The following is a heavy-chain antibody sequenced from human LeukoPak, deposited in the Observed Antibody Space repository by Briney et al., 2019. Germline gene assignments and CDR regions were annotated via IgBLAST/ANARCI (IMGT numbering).Heavy chain of an antibody. V-gene: IGHV3-13*01. D-gene: IGHD3-10*01. Sequence: GGSLRLSCAASGFTFSSYDMHWVRQATGKGLEWVSAIGTAGDTYYPGSVKGRFTISRDNSKNTLYLQMNSLRPEDRAVYYCAKPRGYGSGTHYGMDVWGQGTTVNVSS. CDR2: IGTAGDT. CDR1: GFTFSSYD. CDR3: AKPRGYGSGTHYGMDV. J-gene: IGHJ6*02.